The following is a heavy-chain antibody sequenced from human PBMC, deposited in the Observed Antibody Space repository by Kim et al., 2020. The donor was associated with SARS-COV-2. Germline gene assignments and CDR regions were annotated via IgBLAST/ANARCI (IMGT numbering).Heavy chain of an antibody. Sequence: SETLSLTCTVSGGSISSSSYYWGWIRQPPGKGLEWIGSIYYSGSTYYNPSLKSRVTISVDTSKNQFSLKQSSVTAADTAVYYCARRGFPLNYNYHWFDPWGQGTLVTVSS. CDR3: ARRGFPLNYNYHWFDP. V-gene: IGHV4-39*01. CDR1: GGSISSSSYY. CDR2: IYYSGST. J-gene: IGHJ5*02. D-gene: IGHD5-12*01.